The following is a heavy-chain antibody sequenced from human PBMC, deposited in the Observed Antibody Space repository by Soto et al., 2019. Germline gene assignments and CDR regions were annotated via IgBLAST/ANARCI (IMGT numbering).Heavy chain of an antibody. CDR2: ISAYNGNT. CDR3: ARASCSGGSCYSYYFDY. J-gene: IGHJ4*02. D-gene: IGHD2-15*01. CDR1: GYTFTSYG. V-gene: IGHV1-18*01. Sequence: QVQLVQSGAEVKKPGASVKVSCKASGYTFTSYGISWVRQAPGQGLECMGWISAYNGNTNYAQKLQGRVTMTTDTSTSTAYMELRSLRSDDTAVYYCARASCSGGSCYSYYFDYWGQGTLVTVSS.